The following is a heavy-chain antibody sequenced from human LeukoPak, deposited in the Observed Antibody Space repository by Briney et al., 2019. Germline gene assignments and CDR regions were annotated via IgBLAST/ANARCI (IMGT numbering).Heavy chain of an antibody. D-gene: IGHD3-10*01. J-gene: IGHJ4*02. V-gene: IGHV3-74*01. Sequence: GGSLRLSCAASGFSFSSYWLHWVRQAPGAGLVWVSRISSDGSSTIYADSVKGRFTISRDNAKNTVYLQMNSLRADDTAVYYCARGLPSLSYYSWGQGTLVTASS. CDR2: ISSDGSST. CDR3: ARGLPSLSYYS. CDR1: GFSFSSYW.